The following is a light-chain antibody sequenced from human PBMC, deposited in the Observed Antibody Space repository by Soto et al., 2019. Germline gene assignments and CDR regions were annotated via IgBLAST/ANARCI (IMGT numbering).Light chain of an antibody. Sequence: QSVLTQPPSASGSPGQSVTISCTGTSSDVGGYNYVSWYQQHPGNAPKLMIYEVSKRPSGVPDRFSGSKSGNTASLTVSGLQAEDEADYYGSSYAGSNNLVFGGGTQLTVL. CDR2: EVS. CDR1: SSDVGGYNY. CDR3: SSYAGSNNLV. V-gene: IGLV2-8*01. J-gene: IGLJ2*01.